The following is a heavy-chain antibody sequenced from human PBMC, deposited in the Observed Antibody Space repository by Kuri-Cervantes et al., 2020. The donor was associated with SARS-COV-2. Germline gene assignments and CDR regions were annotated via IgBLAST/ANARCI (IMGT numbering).Heavy chain of an antibody. CDR2: IYYSGST. CDR1: GGSISSSSYY. CDR3: ARLPRALGTLDY. J-gene: IGHJ4*02. V-gene: IGHV4-39*01. Sequence: GSLRLSCTDSGGSISSSSYYWGWIRQPPGKGLEWIGSIYYSGSTYYNPSLKSRVTISVDTSKNQFSLKLSSVTAADTAVYYCARLPRALGTLDYWGQGTLVTVSS. D-gene: IGHD7-27*01.